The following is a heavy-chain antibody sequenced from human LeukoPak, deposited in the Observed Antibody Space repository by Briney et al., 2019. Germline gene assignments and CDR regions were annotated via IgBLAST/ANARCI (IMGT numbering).Heavy chain of an antibody. CDR1: GFTMSTNY. V-gene: IGHV3-66*01. CDR3: SRDVSA. J-gene: IGHJ5*02. D-gene: IGHD5/OR15-5a*01. CDR2: IYASGNT. Sequence: GGSLRLSRAASGFTMSTNYMTWVRQAPGKGLEWVSIIYASGNTYYADSVKGRFTISRDDSKNTLYLQMNSLRAEDTAVYYCSRDVSAWGQGTLVTVSS.